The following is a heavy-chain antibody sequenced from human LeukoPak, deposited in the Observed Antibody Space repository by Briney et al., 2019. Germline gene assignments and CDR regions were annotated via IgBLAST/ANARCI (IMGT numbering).Heavy chain of an antibody. Sequence: GASVKVSCKASGYTFTSYYMHWVRQAPGQGLEWMGIINPSGGSTSYAQKFQGRVTMTRDTSTSTVYMELSSLRSEDTAVYYCARGRSYYDSSGPGKIDYWGQGTLVTVSS. J-gene: IGHJ4*02. D-gene: IGHD3-22*01. CDR3: ARGRSYYDSSGPGKIDY. CDR2: INPSGGST. V-gene: IGHV1-46*01. CDR1: GYTFTSYY.